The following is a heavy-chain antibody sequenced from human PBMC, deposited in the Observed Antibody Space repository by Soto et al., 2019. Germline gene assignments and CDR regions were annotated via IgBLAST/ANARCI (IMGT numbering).Heavy chain of an antibody. V-gene: IGHV4-59*01. Sequence: QVQLQESGPGLVKPSETLSLTCTVSGGSISSYYWSWIRQPPGKRLEWIGYIYYSGSTNYNPSLKXRVTISVDTSKNQSSLELRSVTAADTAVYYCARDSVGSGYDWGQGTLVTVSS. D-gene: IGHD5-12*01. CDR3: ARDSVGSGYD. CDR2: IYYSGST. CDR1: GGSISSYY. J-gene: IGHJ4*02.